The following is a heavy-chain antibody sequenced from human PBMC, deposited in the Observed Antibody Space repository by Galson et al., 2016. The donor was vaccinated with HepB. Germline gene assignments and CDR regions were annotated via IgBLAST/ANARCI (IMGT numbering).Heavy chain of an antibody. CDR2: VRSETYGGTT. J-gene: IGHJ4*02. CDR3: SRISGYTYGHDFDY. CDR1: GFTFADYA. D-gene: IGHD5-18*01. V-gene: IGHV3-49*03. Sequence: SLRLSCATSGFTFADYAMTWFRQTPGEGLEWVGFVRSETYGGTTDYAASVEGRSTISRDDSNSIAYLQMNSLKTEDTAVYYCSRISGYTYGHDFDYWGQGTLVTVSS.